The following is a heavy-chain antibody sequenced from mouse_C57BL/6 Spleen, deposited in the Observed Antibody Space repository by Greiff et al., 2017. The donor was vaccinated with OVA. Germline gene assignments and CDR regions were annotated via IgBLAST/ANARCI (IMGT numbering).Heavy chain of an antibody. V-gene: IGHV1-69*01. CDR2: IDPSDSYT. D-gene: IGHD1-1*01. CDR3: ARSYYGSSNFDY. J-gene: IGHJ2*01. Sequence: QVQLQQPGAELVMPGASVKLSCKASGYTFTSYWMHWVKQRPGQGLEWIGEIDPSDSYTNYNQKFKGKSTLPLDKSSSTAYLQLSSLTSEDSAVYYCARSYYGSSNFDYWGQGTTLTVSS. CDR1: GYTFTSYW.